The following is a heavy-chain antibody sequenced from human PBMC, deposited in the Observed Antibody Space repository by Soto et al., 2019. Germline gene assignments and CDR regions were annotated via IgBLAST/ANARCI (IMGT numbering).Heavy chain of an antibody. V-gene: IGHV1-3*05. D-gene: IGHD2-21*02. CDR1: GYTFTSYA. CDR2: INAGNGNT. CDR3: ARSIVVVTALDY. Sequence: QVQLVQSGAEEKKPGASVKVSCKASGYTFTSYAMHWVRQAPGQRLEWMGWINAGNGNTKYSQKFQGRVTITRDTSASTAYMELSSLISEDTAVYYCARSIVVVTALDYWGQGTLVTGSS. J-gene: IGHJ4*02.